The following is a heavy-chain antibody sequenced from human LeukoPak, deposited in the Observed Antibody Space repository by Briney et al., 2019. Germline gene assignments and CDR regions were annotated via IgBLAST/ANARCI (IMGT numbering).Heavy chain of an antibody. CDR1: GFTFTSYS. CDR3: AREGGLIIPFDY. CDR2: ISSGSHYM. J-gene: IGHJ4*02. V-gene: IGHV3-21*01. D-gene: IGHD3-3*01. Sequence: GGSLRLSCAASGFTFTSYSMNWVRQAPGRGLEWVASISSGSHYMYYADSVKGRFTISRDNAKNSVYLQMHSLRAEDTAVYYCAREGGLIIPFDYWGQGTLVTVSS.